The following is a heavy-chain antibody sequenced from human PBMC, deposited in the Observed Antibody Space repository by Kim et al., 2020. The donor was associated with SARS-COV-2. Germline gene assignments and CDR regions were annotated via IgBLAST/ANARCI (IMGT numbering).Heavy chain of an antibody. D-gene: IGHD3-10*01. V-gene: IGHV1-18*01. CDR3: ARSRRDITMVRGVTHYYYYGMDV. CDR1: GYTFTSYG. CDR2: ISAYNGNT. Sequence: ASVKVSCKASGYTFTSYGISWVRQAPGQGLEWMGWISAYNGNTNYAQKLQGRVTMTTDTSTSTAYMELRSLRSDDTAVYYCARSRRDITMVRGVTHYYYYGMDVWGQGTTVTVSS. J-gene: IGHJ6*02.